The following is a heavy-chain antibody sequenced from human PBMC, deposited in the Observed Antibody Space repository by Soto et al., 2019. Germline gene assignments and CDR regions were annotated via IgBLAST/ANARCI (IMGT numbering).Heavy chain of an antibody. D-gene: IGHD4-17*01. CDR2: INPSSDST. J-gene: IGHJ4*02. CDR3: ARYPDYGDSKPLFDY. CDR1: GYTFTQYY. Sequence: ASVKVSCKASGYTFTQYYMHWVRQAPGQGLEWMGIINPSSDSTTYAQKFLGTVTMTRDTSTSTVYMELSSLRSEDTAVYYCARYPDYGDSKPLFDYWGQGTLVTVSS. V-gene: IGHV1-46*01.